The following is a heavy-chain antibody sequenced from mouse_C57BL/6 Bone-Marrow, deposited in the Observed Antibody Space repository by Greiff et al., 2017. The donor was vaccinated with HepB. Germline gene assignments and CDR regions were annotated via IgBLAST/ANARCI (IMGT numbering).Heavy chain of an antibody. Sequence: VQLQQSGAELVKPGASVKISCQASGYAFSSYWMNWVKQRPGKGLEWIGQIYPGDGDTNYNGKFKGKATLTADKSSSTAYMQLSSLTSEDSAVYFCARFITTVVAYYFDYWGQGTTLTVSS. CDR3: ARFITTVVAYYFDY. J-gene: IGHJ2*01. V-gene: IGHV1-80*01. CDR2: IYPGDGDT. D-gene: IGHD1-1*01. CDR1: GYAFSSYW.